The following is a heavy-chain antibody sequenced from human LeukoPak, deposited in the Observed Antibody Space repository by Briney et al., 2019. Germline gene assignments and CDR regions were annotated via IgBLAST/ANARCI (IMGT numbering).Heavy chain of an antibody. CDR3: ASSDYYDSSGYNC. CDR2: IYYSGST. D-gene: IGHD3-22*01. CDR1: GGSVSSYY. V-gene: IGHV4-59*02. J-gene: IGHJ4*02. Sequence: SETLSLTCTVSGGSVSSYYWSWIRQPPGKGLEWIGYIYYSGSTNYSPSLKSRVTISVDTSKNQFSLKLSSVTAADTAVYYCASSDYYDSSGYNCWGQGTLVTVSS.